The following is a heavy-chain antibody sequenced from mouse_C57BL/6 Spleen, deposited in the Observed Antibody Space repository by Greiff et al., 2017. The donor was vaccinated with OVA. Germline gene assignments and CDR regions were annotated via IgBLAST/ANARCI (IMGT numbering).Heavy chain of an antibody. CDR2: ILPGSGST. J-gene: IGHJ1*03. CDR1: GYTFTGYW. D-gene: IGHD1-1*01. CDR3: ASATYYCGSRYRWYFDV. Sequence: QVQLKQSGAELMKPGASVKLSCKATGYTFTGYWIAWVKQRPGHGLEWIGEILPGSGSTNYNEKFKGKATFTADTSSNTAYMQLSSLTTEDSAIYYCASATYYCGSRYRWYFDVWGTGTTVTVSS. V-gene: IGHV1-9*01.